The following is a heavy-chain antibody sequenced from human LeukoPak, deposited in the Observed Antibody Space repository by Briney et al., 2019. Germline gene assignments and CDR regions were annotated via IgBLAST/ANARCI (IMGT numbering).Heavy chain of an antibody. Sequence: ASVKVSCKASGGTFSSWAISWVRQPPGQGLEWMGGIIPIFGTANYAQKFQGRVTITADESTSTAYMELSSLRSEDTAVYYCARNAEVVTILYYYYYYMDVWGKGTTVTVSS. V-gene: IGHV1-69*13. CDR3: ARNAEVVTILYYYYYYMDV. CDR1: GGTFSSWA. CDR2: IIPIFGTA. J-gene: IGHJ6*03. D-gene: IGHD5-12*01.